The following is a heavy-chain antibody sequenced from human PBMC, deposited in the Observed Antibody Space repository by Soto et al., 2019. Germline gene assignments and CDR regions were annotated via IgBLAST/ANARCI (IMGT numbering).Heavy chain of an antibody. Sequence: GGSLRLSCAASGFTFGAYAMNWVRQAPGKGLEWVSGITGSGGSTYYADSVKGRFTVSRDNSKNTLYLQMNSLRGDDTAVYYCAKDRSVDTRDWFDPWGQGTLVTVSS. V-gene: IGHV3-23*01. J-gene: IGHJ5*02. CDR3: AKDRSVDTRDWFDP. CDR2: ITGSGGST. D-gene: IGHD5-18*01. CDR1: GFTFGAYA.